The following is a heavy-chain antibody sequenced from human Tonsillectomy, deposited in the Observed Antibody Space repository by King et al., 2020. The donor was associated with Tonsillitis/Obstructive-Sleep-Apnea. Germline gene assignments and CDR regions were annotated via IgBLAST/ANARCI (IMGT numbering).Heavy chain of an antibody. J-gene: IGHJ6*03. V-gene: IGHV5-51*01. CDR1: GYSFTSYW. Sequence: VQLVESGAEVKKPGESLKISCEGSGYSFTSYWIGWVRQMPGKGLEWMGIIYPGDSDTRYSPSFQGQVTISADKSISTAYLQWSSLKASDTAMYYCARHREEYSYGPSHYYYYYYMDVWGKGTTVTVSS. CDR3: ARHREEYSYGPSHYYYYYYMDV. CDR2: IYPGDSDT. D-gene: IGHD5-18*01.